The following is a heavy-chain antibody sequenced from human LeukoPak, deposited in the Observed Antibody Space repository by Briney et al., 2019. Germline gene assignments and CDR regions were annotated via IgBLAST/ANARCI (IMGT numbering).Heavy chain of an antibody. Sequence: GRSLRLSCAASGFTFSSYAMHWVRQAPGKGLEWVSAISGSGGSTYYADSVKGRFTISRDNSKNTLYLQMNSLRAEDTAVYYCANLRAAAGNFYYGMDVWGQGTTVTVSS. CDR1: GFTFSSYA. CDR2: ISGSGGST. D-gene: IGHD6-13*01. V-gene: IGHV3-23*01. CDR3: ANLRAAAGNFYYGMDV. J-gene: IGHJ6*02.